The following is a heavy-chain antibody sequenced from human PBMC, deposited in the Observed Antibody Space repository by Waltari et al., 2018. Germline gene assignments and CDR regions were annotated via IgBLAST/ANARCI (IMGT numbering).Heavy chain of an antibody. CDR1: GYSISSGYY. Sequence: QVQLQESGPGLVTPSETLSLTCAVSGYSISSGYYWGWIRQPPGKGLEWIGCIYHSGSTYYNPSLKSRVTISVDTSKNQFSLKLSSVTAADTAVYYCARRAAIAAAGPTYYMDVWGKGTTVTVSS. CDR2: IYHSGST. CDR3: ARRAAIAAAGPTYYMDV. V-gene: IGHV4-38-2*01. D-gene: IGHD6-13*01. J-gene: IGHJ6*03.